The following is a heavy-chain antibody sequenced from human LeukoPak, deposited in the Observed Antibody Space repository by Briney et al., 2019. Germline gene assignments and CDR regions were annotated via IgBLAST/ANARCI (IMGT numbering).Heavy chain of an antibody. D-gene: IGHD5-12*01. Sequence: SETLSLTCTVSGRSISSYYWSWIRQPPGKGLEWIGYIYYSGSTNYNPSLKSRVTISVDTSKNQFSLKLSSVTAADTAVYYCASHYSGYNWGVDYWGQGTLVTVFS. CDR2: IYYSGST. J-gene: IGHJ4*02. CDR3: ASHYSGYNWGVDY. CDR1: GRSISSYY. V-gene: IGHV4-59*01.